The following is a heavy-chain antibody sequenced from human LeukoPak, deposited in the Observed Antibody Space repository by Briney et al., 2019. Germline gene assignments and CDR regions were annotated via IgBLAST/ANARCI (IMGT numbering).Heavy chain of an antibody. J-gene: IGHJ6*02. CDR2: ISWNSGSI. D-gene: IGHD6-13*01. CDR1: GFTFDDYA. Sequence: GRSLRLSCAASGFTFDDYAMHWVRQAPGKGLEWLSGISWNSGSIGYADSVKGRFTISRDNAKNSLYLQMNSLRAEDTALYYCAKAGIAAAYYYYGMDVWGQGTTVTVSS. V-gene: IGHV3-9*01. CDR3: AKAGIAAAYYYYGMDV.